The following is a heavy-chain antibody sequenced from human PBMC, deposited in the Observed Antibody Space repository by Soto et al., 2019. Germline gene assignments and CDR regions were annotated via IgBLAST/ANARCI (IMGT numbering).Heavy chain of an antibody. V-gene: IGHV1-69*05. J-gene: IGHJ5*02. CDR1: GGTFSSYA. Sequence: ASVKVSCKASGGTFSSYAISWVRQAPGQGLEWMGGIIPIFGTANYAQKFQGRVSMTTDTSTTTAYMELRSLRSDDTAVYYCARVVPGAEAWFGPWGPGTLVTVSS. D-gene: IGHD2-2*01. CDR3: ARVVPGAEAWFGP. CDR2: IIPIFGTA.